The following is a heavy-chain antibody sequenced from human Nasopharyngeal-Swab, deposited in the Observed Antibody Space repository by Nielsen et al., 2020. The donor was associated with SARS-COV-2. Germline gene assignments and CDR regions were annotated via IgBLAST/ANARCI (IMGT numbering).Heavy chain of an antibody. CDR3: ARDYGGNSEGDGMDV. D-gene: IGHD4-23*01. V-gene: IGHV1-18*01. Sequence: ASVKVSCKASGYTFTSYGISWVRQAPGQGLEWMGWISAYNGNTNYAQKLQGRVTMTTDTSTSTAYMELSSLRSEDTAVYYCARDYGGNSEGDGMDVWGQGATVTVSS. J-gene: IGHJ6*02. CDR2: ISAYNGNT. CDR1: GYTFTSYG.